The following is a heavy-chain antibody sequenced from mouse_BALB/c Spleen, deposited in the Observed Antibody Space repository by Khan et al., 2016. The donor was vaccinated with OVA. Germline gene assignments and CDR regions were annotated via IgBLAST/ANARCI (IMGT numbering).Heavy chain of an antibody. J-gene: IGHJ4*01. CDR1: GFSLSRYN. CDR3: ARAYYRYDGYYAMDY. V-gene: IGHV2-6-4*01. CDR2: IWGGGGT. Sequence: QVQLKQSGPGLVAPSQTLSNTCTVSGFSLSRYNIHWVRQPPGGGLEWLGMIWGGGGTDYNSTLKSRLSISKDNSKGQVFLKMNSLQTDDTAMYYCARAYYRYDGYYAMDYWGQGTSVTVSS. D-gene: IGHD2-14*01.